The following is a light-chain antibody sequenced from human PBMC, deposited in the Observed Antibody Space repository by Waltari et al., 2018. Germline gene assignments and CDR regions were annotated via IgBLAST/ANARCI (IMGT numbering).Light chain of an antibody. CDR2: VNGDGSN. J-gene: IGLJ2*01. CDR1: SGHTTFA. V-gene: IGLV4-69*01. CDR3: QTWGSNIVV. Sequence: QLVVTQSPSSSASLGASVKFTCTLSSGHTTFAISWHQQEPQKGPRSLMTVNGDGSNRQGGGIPDRFSGYSCGADRYLTVSSLQSEDEDDYYCQTWGSNIVVFGGGTKLTVL.